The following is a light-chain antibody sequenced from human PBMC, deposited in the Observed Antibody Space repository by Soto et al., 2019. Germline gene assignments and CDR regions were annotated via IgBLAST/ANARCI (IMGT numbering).Light chain of an antibody. CDR2: DND. V-gene: IGLV1-44*01. CDR3: ATWDDSVNGWV. CDR1: SSNIGSHT. Sequence: QSVLTQSPSASGTPGQRVSISCSGSSSNIGSHTVNWYQHLPGTAPKLLIYDNDQGPSGVPDRFSGSKSGTSASLAISGLQSEDEADYYCATWDDSVNGWVFGGGTKLTVL. J-gene: IGLJ3*02.